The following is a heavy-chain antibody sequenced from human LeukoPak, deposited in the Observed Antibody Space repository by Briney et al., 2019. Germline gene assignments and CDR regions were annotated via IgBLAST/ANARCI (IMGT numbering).Heavy chain of an antibody. D-gene: IGHD3-10*01. CDR1: GYTFTGYY. CDR2: INPNSGGT. J-gene: IGHJ4*02. V-gene: IGHV1-2*02. Sequence: GASVKVSCKASGYTFTGYYMHWVRQAPGQGLEWMGWINPNSGGTNYAQKFQGRVTMTRDTSISTAYMELSRLRSDDTAVYYCASGDVVRGVIIPLDYWGQGTLVTASS. CDR3: ASGDVVRGVIIPLDY.